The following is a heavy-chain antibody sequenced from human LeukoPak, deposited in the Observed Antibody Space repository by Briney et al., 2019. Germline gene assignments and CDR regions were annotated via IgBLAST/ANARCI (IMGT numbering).Heavy chain of an antibody. D-gene: IGHD3-16*01. J-gene: IGHJ4*02. Sequence: ASVKVSCKVSSPTFISYGITWVRQAPGQGLEWMGWISTYTGATDYAQRFQDRLTLTTDTSTTTGYLELRSLRSDDTAVYYCARTPSLHLMITFGGALYYFDYWGQGTLVTVSS. CDR3: ARTPSLHLMITFGGALYYFDY. CDR1: SPTFISYG. CDR2: ISTYTGAT. V-gene: IGHV1-18*01.